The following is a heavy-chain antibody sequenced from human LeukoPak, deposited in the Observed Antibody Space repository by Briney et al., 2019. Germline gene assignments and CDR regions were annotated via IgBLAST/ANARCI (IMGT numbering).Heavy chain of an antibody. CDR3: AKDVGIVGATPTDY. V-gene: IGHV3-23*01. Sequence: GGSLRLSCAASGFTFDDYAMHWVRQAPGKGLEWVSAISGSGGSTYYADSVKGRFTISRDNSKNTLYLQMNSLRAEDTAVYYCAKDVGIVGATPTDYWGQGTLVTVSS. D-gene: IGHD1-26*01. J-gene: IGHJ4*02. CDR2: ISGSGGST. CDR1: GFTFDDYA.